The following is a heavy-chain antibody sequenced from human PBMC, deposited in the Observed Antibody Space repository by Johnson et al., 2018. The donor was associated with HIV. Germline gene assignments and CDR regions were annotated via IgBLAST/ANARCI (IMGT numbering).Heavy chain of an antibody. J-gene: IGHJ3*02. D-gene: IGHD6-6*01. CDR1: GFTFSSYG. CDR3: ARDETPSYSSYDAFDI. V-gene: IGHV3-30*03. Sequence: QVQLVESGGDVVQPGRSLRLSCVASGFTFSSYGMHWVRQAPGKGLEWVAVISYDGSNKYYADSVKGRFTISRDNSKNTLYLQMNSLRAEDTAVYYCARDETPSYSSYDAFDIWGQGTTVTVSS. CDR2: ISYDGSNK.